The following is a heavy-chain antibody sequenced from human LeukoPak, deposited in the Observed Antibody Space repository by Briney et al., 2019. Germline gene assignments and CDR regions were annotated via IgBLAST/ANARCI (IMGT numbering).Heavy chain of an antibody. J-gene: IGHJ6*02. CDR2: IIPIFGTA. CDR3: ARISLGAIWGYYYGMDV. CDR1: GGTFSSYA. Sequence: SVKVSCKASGGTFSSYAISWVRQAPGQGLEWMGGIIPIFGTADYAQKFQGRVTITADESTSTAYMELSSLRSEDTAVFYCARISLGAIWGYYYGMDVWGQGTTVTVSS. D-gene: IGHD1-26*01. V-gene: IGHV1-69*13.